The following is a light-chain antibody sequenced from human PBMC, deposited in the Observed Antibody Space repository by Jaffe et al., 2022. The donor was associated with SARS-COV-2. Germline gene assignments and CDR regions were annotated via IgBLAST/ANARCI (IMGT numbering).Light chain of an antibody. J-gene: IGLJ2*01. CDR3: GTWDSTLSAGV. Sequence: QSVLTQPPSVSAAPGQKVTISCSGSSSNIGNNYVSWYQQLPGTAPKLLIYENNKRPSGIPDRFSASKSGTSAILGITGLQTGDEADYYCGTWDSTLSAGVFGGGTKLTVL. CDR1: SSNIGNNY. V-gene: IGLV1-51*02. CDR2: ENN.